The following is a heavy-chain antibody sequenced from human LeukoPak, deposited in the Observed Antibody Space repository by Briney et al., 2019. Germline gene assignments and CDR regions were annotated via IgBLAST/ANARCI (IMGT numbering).Heavy chain of an antibody. CDR3: ARSKRFPAVPAAYYYYGMDV. CDR2: IYPGDSDT. CDR1: GYSFTSYW. J-gene: IGHJ6*02. Sequence: LGESLKISCKGSGYSFTSYWIGWVRQMPGKGLEWMGIIYPGDSDTRYSPSFQGQVTISADKSISTAYLQWSSLKASDTAMYYCARSKRFPAVPAAYYYYGMDVWGQGTTVTVSS. D-gene: IGHD2-2*01. V-gene: IGHV5-51*01.